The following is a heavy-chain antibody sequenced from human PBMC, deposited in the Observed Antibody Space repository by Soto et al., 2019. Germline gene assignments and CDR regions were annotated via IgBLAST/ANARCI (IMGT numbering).Heavy chain of an antibody. Sequence: SETLSLTCAVYGGSFSGYYWSWIRQPPGKGLEWIGEINHSGSTNYNPSLKSRVTISVDTSKNQFSLKLSSVTAADTAVYYCARGITMVRGVTLREYKWFDPWGQGTLVTVSS. J-gene: IGHJ5*02. D-gene: IGHD3-10*01. CDR1: GGSFSGYY. V-gene: IGHV4-34*01. CDR3: ARGITMVRGVTLREYKWFDP. CDR2: INHSGST.